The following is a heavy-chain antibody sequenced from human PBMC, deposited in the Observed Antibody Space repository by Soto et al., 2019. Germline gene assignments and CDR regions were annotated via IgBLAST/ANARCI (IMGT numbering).Heavy chain of an antibody. CDR2: IYYSGST. V-gene: IGHV4-59*01. CDR1: GGSISSYY. D-gene: IGHD4-17*01. CDR3: ARTATVITRTFDY. Sequence: PSETLSLTCTVSGGSISSYYWSWIRQPPGKGLEWIGYIYYSGSTNYNPSLKSRVTISVDTSKNQFSLKLSSVTAADTAVYYCARTATVITRTFDYWGQGTLVTVSS. J-gene: IGHJ4*02.